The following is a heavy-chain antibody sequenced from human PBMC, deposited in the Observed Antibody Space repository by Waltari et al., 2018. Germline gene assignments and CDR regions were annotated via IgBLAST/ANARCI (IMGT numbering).Heavy chain of an antibody. V-gene: IGHV4-4*07. CDR3: AESDSGSWQYFFNS. CDR2: VYSTGAA. Sequence: QMKLLESGPGLVKPSETLSLTCTVHAGSVRGHYWSWIRQPAGKGLEWIGRVYSTGAANYNPSLGRRATISVDTTKKQVSLMLTSVTAADTAMYFCAESDSGSWQYFFNSWGPGALVTVSS. D-gene: IGHD6-19*01. J-gene: IGHJ4*02. CDR1: AGSVRGHY.